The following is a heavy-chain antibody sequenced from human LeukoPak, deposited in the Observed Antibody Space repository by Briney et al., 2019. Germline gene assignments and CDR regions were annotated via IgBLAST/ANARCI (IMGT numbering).Heavy chain of an antibody. CDR1: GFTFSSYG. CDR2: IRFDGSQK. CDR3: ARDPAVGAFYFDS. Sequence: GGSLRPSCGASGFTFSSYGMHLVRQAPGKGLEWVAFIRFDGSQKKYGDSVKGRFTISRDNPKNTLYLQMNTLRADDTAMYYCARDPAVGAFYFDSWGQGTQVTVSP. D-gene: IGHD1-26*01. V-gene: IGHV3-30*02. J-gene: IGHJ4*02.